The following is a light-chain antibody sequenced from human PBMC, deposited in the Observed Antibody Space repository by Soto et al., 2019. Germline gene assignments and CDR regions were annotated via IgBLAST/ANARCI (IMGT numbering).Light chain of an antibody. J-gene: IGLJ1*01. CDR1: SSDVGGYNY. Sequence: QSALTQPASVSGSPGQSITISCTGTSSDVGGYNYVSWYQQHPGKAPKLMIYEVSNRPSGVSDRFSGSKSGNTASLTISGLQAEDEADYYCNSYASGGTYLFGSGTKLTVL. V-gene: IGLV2-14*01. CDR2: EVS. CDR3: NSYASGGTYL.